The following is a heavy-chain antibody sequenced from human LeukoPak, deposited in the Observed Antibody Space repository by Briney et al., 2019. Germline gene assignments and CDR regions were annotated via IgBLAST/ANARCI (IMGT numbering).Heavy chain of an antibody. V-gene: IGHV3-11*05. D-gene: IGHD2-15*01. CDR1: GFTFSVYY. Sequence: PGRSLRLSCPASGFTFSVYYMSWVRQAPGKWLEWVSFIRSITSYINYADSVKGRFTISRDNAKNSLYLQMNSLRAEDTAVYYCARDCRGYCSGGSCCDGMDVWGQGTTVTVSS. CDR2: IRSITSYI. CDR3: ARDCRGYCSGGSCCDGMDV. J-gene: IGHJ6*02.